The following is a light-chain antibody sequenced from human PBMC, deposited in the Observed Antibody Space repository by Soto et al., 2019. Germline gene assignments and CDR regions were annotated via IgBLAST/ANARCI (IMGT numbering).Light chain of an antibody. Sequence: EIVMTQSPATLSVSPGERATLSCRASQSVSSNLAWYQQKPGQAPRLLMYGASTRATGIPASFSGSGSGTEFILTISSLQSEDFEVYYCQQYHKWPLTFGGGTKVDIK. CDR2: GAS. V-gene: IGKV3-15*01. J-gene: IGKJ4*01. CDR3: QQYHKWPLT. CDR1: QSVSSN.